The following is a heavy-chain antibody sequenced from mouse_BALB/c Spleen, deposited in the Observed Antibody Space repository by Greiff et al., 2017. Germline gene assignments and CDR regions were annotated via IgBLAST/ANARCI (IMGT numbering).Heavy chain of an antibody. Sequence: VKLVESGPELVRPGESVKISCKGSGYTFTDYAMHWVKQSHAKSLEWIGVISIYYDNTNYNQKFKGKATMTVDKSSSTAYMELARLTSEDSAIYYCARWGGNYEYYAMDYWGQGTSVTVSS. CDR3: ARWGGNYEYYAMDY. CDR1: GYTFTDYA. J-gene: IGHJ4*01. V-gene: IGHV1-67*01. CDR2: ISIYYDNT. D-gene: IGHD2-1*01.